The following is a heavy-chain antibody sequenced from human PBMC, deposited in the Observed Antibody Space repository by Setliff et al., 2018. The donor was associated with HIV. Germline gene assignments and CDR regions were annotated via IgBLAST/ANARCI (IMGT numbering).Heavy chain of an antibody. CDR3: ARHSHYDRSGYYYHKMPDDAFDI. Sequence: ISCKGSGYKFTGYWIGWARQMPGKSLEWMGIIYPGDSDTRYSPSFQGQVTISTDKSISTAFLQWSSLKASDTAMYYCARHSHYDRSGYYYHKMPDDAFDIWGLGTMVTVSS. CDR1: GYKFTGYW. D-gene: IGHD3-22*01. CDR2: IYPGDSDT. J-gene: IGHJ3*02. V-gene: IGHV5-51*01.